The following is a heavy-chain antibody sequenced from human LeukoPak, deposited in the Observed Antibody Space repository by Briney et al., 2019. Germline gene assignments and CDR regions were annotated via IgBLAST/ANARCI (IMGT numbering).Heavy chain of an antibody. D-gene: IGHD3-3*01. J-gene: IGHJ4*02. CDR2: MNPNSGNT. V-gene: IGHV1-8*01. Sequence: ASVKVSCKASGYTFTSYDINWVRQATGQGLEWMGWMNPNSGNTGYAQKFQGRVTMTRNTSISTAYMELSSLRSEDTAVYYCAGDEGNGSGYYEVTYFDYWGQGTLVTVSS. CDR3: AGDEGNGSGYYEVTYFDY. CDR1: GYTFTSYD.